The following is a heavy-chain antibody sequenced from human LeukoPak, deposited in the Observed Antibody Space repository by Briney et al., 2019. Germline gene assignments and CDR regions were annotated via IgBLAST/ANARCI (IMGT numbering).Heavy chain of an antibody. Sequence: SETLSLTCAVYGGSFSGYYWSWIRQPPGKGLEWIGEINHSGSTNYNPSLKSRVTISVDTSKNQFSLKLSSVTAADTAVYYCARLRAPYCSSTSCRYYYCYYGMDVWGQGTTVTVSS. V-gene: IGHV4-34*01. J-gene: IGHJ6*02. CDR3: ARLRAPYCSSTSCRYYYCYYGMDV. CDR1: GGSFSGYY. D-gene: IGHD2-2*01. CDR2: INHSGST.